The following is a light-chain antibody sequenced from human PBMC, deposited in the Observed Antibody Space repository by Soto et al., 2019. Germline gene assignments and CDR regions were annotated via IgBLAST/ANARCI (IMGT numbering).Light chain of an antibody. V-gene: IGKV1-5*01. CDR2: DAS. Sequence: DIQMIQSPSTLSASVGDRVTITCRASQSISSWLAWYQQKPGKAPKLLIYDASSLESGVPSRFSGSGSGTEFTLTISSLQPDDFATYYCQQYNSYLMYTFGQGTKLEIK. J-gene: IGKJ2*01. CDR3: QQYNSYLMYT. CDR1: QSISSW.